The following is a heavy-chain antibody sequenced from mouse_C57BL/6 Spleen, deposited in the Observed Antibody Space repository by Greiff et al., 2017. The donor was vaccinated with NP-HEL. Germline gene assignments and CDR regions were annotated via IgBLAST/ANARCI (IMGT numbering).Heavy chain of an antibody. D-gene: IGHD1-1*01. CDR2: IHPNSGST. Sequence: QVQLQQPGAELVKPGASVKLSCKASGYTFTSYWMHWVKQRPGQGLEWIGMIHPNSGSTNYNEKFKSKATLTVDKSSSTAYMQLSSLTSEDSAVYYCARSDTTVGYYAMDYWGQGTSVTVSS. CDR1: GYTFTSYW. V-gene: IGHV1-64*01. J-gene: IGHJ4*01. CDR3: ARSDTTVGYYAMDY.